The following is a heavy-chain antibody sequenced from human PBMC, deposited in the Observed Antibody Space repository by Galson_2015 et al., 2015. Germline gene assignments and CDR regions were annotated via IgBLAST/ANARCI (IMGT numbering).Heavy chain of an antibody. Sequence: SVKVSCKASGGTFSSYAISWVRQAPGQGLEWMGGIIPIFGTANYAQKFQGRVTITADKSTSTAYMELSSLRSEDTAVYYCARDGPTMIQGVIITPNRTYYYYYMDVWGKGTTVTVSS. CDR2: IIPIFGTA. J-gene: IGHJ6*03. V-gene: IGHV1-69*06. D-gene: IGHD3-10*01. CDR1: GGTFSSYA. CDR3: ARDGPTMIQGVIITPNRTYYYYYMDV.